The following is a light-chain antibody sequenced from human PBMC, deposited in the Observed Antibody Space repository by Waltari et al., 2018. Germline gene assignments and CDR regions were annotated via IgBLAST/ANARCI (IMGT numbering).Light chain of an antibody. Sequence: QSALTQPASVSGSPGQSITISCTGTSSDVGSYVLVSWYQQHPGKAPKLIIYEVTKRPSGVSNRFSGSKSGNTASLTISGLQADDEADYYCCSYAGSTSPLGGGTKLTVL. V-gene: IGLV2-23*02. J-gene: IGLJ2*01. CDR1: SSDVGSYVL. CDR2: EVT. CDR3: CSYAGSTSP.